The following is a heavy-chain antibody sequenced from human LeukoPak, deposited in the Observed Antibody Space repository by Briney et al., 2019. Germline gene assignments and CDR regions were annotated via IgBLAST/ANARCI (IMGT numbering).Heavy chain of an antibody. CDR3: ATRPPQMTTVAPFDY. CDR2: IIPIFGTA. D-gene: IGHD4-23*01. J-gene: IGHJ4*02. CDR1: GGTFSSYA. V-gene: IGHV1-69*13. Sequence: ASVKVSCKASGGTFSSYAISWVRQAPGQGLEWMGGIIPIFGTANYAQKFQGRVTITADESTSTAYMELSSLRSEDTAVYYCATRPPQMTTVAPFDYWGQGTLSPSPQ.